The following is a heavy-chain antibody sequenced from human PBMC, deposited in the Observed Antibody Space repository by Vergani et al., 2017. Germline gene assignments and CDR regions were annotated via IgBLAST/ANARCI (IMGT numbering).Heavy chain of an antibody. CDR3: ARVGTSSSREYFDY. CDR1: GYTLSDYF. Sequence: QVQLVQSGAEVKKPGVSAKVSCKASGYTLSDYFMHWVRQAPGQGLEWMGWINSNSGGTDYAQKFQGRVTMTRDTSISTAYMELSNLRSDDTAVYYCARVGTSSSREYFDYWGQGTLVTVSS. D-gene: IGHD2-2*01. J-gene: IGHJ4*02. CDR2: INSNSGGT. V-gene: IGHV1-2*02.